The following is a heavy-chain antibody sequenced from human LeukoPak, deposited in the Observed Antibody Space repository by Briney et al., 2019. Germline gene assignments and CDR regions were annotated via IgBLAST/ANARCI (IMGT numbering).Heavy chain of an antibody. V-gene: IGHV1-69*05. CDR3: ARALENQLLGTNAIYI. Sequence: GASVKLSCKASGGTFSSYAISWVRQAAGQGLEWMGRIIPIFGTANYAQKFQGRVTITTDESTSTAYMELSRLRSEDTAVYYCARALENQLLGTNAIYIRGQGTMVTVSS. D-gene: IGHD2-2*01. J-gene: IGHJ3*02. CDR1: GGTFSSYA. CDR2: IIPIFGTA.